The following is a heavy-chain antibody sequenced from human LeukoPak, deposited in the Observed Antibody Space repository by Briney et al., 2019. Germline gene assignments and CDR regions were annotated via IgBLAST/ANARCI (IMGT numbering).Heavy chain of an antibody. Sequence: PGGSLRLSCAASGFTFSTYTINWVRQAPGKGLEWVSSITGSSTYIFYADSVKGRFTVSRDNAKNSLFLQMNSLRAEDTAVYYCAREAGCCSSTSCEEDYYYFYMDVWGKGTTVTVSS. D-gene: IGHD2-2*03. J-gene: IGHJ6*03. CDR1: GFTFSTYT. V-gene: IGHV3-21*01. CDR3: AREAGCCSSTSCEEDYYYFYMDV. CDR2: ITGSSTYI.